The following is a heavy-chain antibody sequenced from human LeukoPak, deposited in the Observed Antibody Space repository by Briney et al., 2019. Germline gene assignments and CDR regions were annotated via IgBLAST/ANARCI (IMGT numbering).Heavy chain of an antibody. V-gene: IGHV3-21*01. D-gene: IGHD2-15*01. CDR2: ISSSSSYI. CDR3: ARDLEYCSGGSCYDWFDP. J-gene: IGHJ5*02. Sequence: GGSLRLSCAASGFTFSSYSMNWVRQAPGKGLEWASSISSSSSYIYYADSVKGRFTFSRDNAKNSLYLQMNSLRAEDTAVYYCARDLEYCSGGSCYDWFDPWGQGTLVTVSS. CDR1: GFTFSSYS.